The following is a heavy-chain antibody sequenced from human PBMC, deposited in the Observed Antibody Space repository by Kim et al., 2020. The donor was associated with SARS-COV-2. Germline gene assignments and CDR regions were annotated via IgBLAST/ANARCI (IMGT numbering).Heavy chain of an antibody. D-gene: IGHD2-2*01. V-gene: IGHV3-7*03. Sequence: GGSLRLSCAASGFTFTNFWMTWVRRPPGKGLEWVANINQDGSDKYYVDSVRGRFTISRDNAKNSLYLQMDSLGAEDTALYYCATSGSSTYPRLGYWGQGTLVTVSS. CDR1: GFTFTNFW. CDR3: ATSGSSTYPRLGY. J-gene: IGHJ4*02. CDR2: INQDGSDK.